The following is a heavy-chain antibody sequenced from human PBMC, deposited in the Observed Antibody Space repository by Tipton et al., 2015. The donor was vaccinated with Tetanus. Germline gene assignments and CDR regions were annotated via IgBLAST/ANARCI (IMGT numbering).Heavy chain of an antibody. CDR1: GFTFSNYA. D-gene: IGHD3-10*01. CDR2: ISHDGSNE. V-gene: IGHV3-30-3*01. CDR3: ARDFYGSGSYSPRFDY. J-gene: IGHJ4*02. Sequence: SLRLSCAASGFTFSNYAMHWVRQAPGKGLEWVAVISHDGSNEYYADSVKGRFTISRDNSKNTQYLQMNSLRAEDTTVYYCARDFYGSGSYSPRFDYWGQGTLVTVSS.